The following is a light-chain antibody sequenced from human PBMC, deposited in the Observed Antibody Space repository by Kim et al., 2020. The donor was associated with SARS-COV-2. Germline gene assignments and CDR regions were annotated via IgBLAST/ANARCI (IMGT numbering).Light chain of an antibody. CDR1: TNGSKS. V-gene: IGLV3-21*04. CDR2: YDG. Sequence: APGETARMTCGRSTNGSKSVHWYQQKPGQAPMCVIHYDGDRPSGIPERFSGSNSGNTATLTISRVEAGDEADYYCQVWDSSSEHVVFGGGTKLTVL. J-gene: IGLJ2*01. CDR3: QVWDSSSEHVV.